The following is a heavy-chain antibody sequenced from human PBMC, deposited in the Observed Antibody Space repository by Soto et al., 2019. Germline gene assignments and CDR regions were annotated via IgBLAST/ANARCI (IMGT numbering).Heavy chain of an antibody. J-gene: IGHJ4*02. CDR1: GFTFSSYR. CDR2: ISSSSSYM. CDR3: ARESCSGASCYFLGF. Sequence: PGGSLRLSCAASGFTFSSYRMNWVRQAPGKGLEWVSSISSSSSYMDSIESVKGRFTISRDNAKNSLYLQMNSLRAEDTAIYYCARESCSGASCYFLGFWDQGTLVTVSS. D-gene: IGHD2-15*01. V-gene: IGHV3-21*01.